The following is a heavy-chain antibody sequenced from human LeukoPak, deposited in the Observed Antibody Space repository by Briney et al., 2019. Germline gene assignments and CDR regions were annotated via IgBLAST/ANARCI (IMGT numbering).Heavy chain of an antibody. J-gene: IGHJ4*02. V-gene: IGHV4-28*01. D-gene: IGHD3-22*01. CDR1: GYSISSSNW. CDR3: ARTYDSSGYYFDY. CDR2: IYYSGST. Sequence: SVTLSLTCAVSGYSISSSNWWGWIRQPPGKGLEWIGYIYYSGSTYYNPSLKSRVTMSVDTSKNQFSLNLSSVTAVDTAVYYCARTYDSSGYYFDYWGQGTLVTVSS.